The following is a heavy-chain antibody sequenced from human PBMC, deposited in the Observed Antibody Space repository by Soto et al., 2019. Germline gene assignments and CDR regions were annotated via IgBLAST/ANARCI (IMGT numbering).Heavy chain of an antibody. CDR2: VNHSGST. CDR1: GGSFSGYY. D-gene: IGHD1-26*01. Sequence: QVQLQQWGAGLLKLSETLSLTCAVYGGSFSGYYWSWIRQPPGKGLEWIAEVNHSGSTNYNPSLWSRVTVSIDTSESQFSLKLTFLTAADTALYYYSGTPGDAFGLWGQGTLVAVSS. J-gene: IGHJ3*01. V-gene: IGHV4-34*01. CDR3: SGTPGDAFGL.